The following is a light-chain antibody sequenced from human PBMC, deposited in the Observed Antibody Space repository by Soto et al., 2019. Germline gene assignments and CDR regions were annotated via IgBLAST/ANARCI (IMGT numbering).Light chain of an antibody. CDR1: SSDVGGYNY. CDR2: DVS. J-gene: IGLJ2*01. Sequence: QSALTQPRSVSGSPGQSVTISCTGTSSDVGGYNYVSWYQQHPGKAPKLMIYDVSKRPPGLPDRFSGSKSGNTAPLTTSGLQAEDEADYYCSSYAGSSLVFGAGTKLTVL. CDR3: SSYAGSSLV. V-gene: IGLV2-11*01.